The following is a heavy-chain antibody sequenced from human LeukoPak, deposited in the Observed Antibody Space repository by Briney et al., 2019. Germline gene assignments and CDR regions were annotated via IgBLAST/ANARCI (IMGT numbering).Heavy chain of an antibody. CDR1: GFTFSSTW. D-gene: IGHD3-16*01. V-gene: IGHV3-7*01. J-gene: IGHJ5*02. Sequence: HGGSLRLSCAASGFTFSSTWMSWVRQAPGKGLEWVGNIQPDGSEGYPVDSVKGRFTISRDNARNSLFLQMNSLRVEDTAVYYCASQRYARFDPWGQGTLVTVSS. CDR2: IQPDGSEG. CDR3: ASQRYARFDP.